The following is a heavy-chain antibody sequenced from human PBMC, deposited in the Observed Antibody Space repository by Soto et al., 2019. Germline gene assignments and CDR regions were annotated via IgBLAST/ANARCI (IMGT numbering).Heavy chain of an antibody. CDR2: IYYSGST. Sequence: SETLSLTCTVSGGSISSGDYYWSWIRQPPGKGLEWIGYIYYSGSTYYNPSLKSRVTISVDTSKNQFSLKLSSVTAADTAVYYCAAGGLLFHTFDPWGQGTLVTVSS. CDR1: GGSISSGDYY. CDR3: AAGGLLFHTFDP. J-gene: IGHJ5*02. D-gene: IGHD1-26*01. V-gene: IGHV4-30-4*01.